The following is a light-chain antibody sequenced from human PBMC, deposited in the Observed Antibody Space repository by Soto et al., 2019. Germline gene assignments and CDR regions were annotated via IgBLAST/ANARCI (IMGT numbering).Light chain of an antibody. CDR3: QQHSNWPLT. CDR1: QSVSSN. Sequence: EIVMTQSPATLSVSPGVRATLSCRASQSVSSNLAWYQQNRGQAPRLLIFDASNRATGIPARFSGSGSGTDFTLTISSLEPEDFAVYYCQQHSNWPLTFGGGTKVDIK. V-gene: IGKV3-11*01. J-gene: IGKJ4*01. CDR2: DAS.